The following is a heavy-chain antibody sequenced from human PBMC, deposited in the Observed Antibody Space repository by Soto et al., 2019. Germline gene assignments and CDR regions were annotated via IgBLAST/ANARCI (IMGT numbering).Heavy chain of an antibody. V-gene: IGHV1-69*01. CDR3: ARDLLYYYDSSGPYDAFDI. CDR2: IIPIFGTA. J-gene: IGHJ3*02. D-gene: IGHD3-22*01. CDR1: GGTFSSYA. Sequence: QVQLVQSGAEVKKPGSSVKVSCKASGGTFSSYAISWVRQAPGQGLEWMGGIIPIFGTANYAQKFQGRVTITADEPTSTAYMELSSLRSEDTAVYYCARDLLYYYDSSGPYDAFDIWGQGTMVTVSS.